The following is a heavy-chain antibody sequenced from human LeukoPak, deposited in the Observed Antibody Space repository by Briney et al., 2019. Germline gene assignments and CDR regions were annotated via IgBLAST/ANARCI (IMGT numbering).Heavy chain of an antibody. D-gene: IGHD5-12*01. CDR3: PKIKEGFSGYDYLFDY. Sequence: PGRSLRLSCAGSGFTFSTAAMHWVRQAPGKGLEWVALFSYDGSTQRYADSVKGRFTISRDNSKNSLYLQMNSLRTEDTAVYYWPKIKEGFSGYDYLFDYWGQGTLVTVSS. CDR2: FSYDGSTQ. J-gene: IGHJ4*02. CDR1: GFTFSTAA. V-gene: IGHV3-30-3*02.